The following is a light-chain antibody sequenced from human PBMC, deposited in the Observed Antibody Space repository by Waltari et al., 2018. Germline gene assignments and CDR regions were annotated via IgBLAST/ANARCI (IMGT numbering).Light chain of an antibody. Sequence: DIQMTQSPSSLSASVGDRVTITCQASQDISNFLNWYQQKPGKAPKLLIYAASSLQSGVPSRFSGSGSGTDFTLTISSLQAEDVAVYYCQQYYTSPYTFGQGTKLEIK. CDR1: QDISNF. CDR2: AAS. J-gene: IGKJ2*01. V-gene: IGKV1-39*01. CDR3: QQYYTSPYT.